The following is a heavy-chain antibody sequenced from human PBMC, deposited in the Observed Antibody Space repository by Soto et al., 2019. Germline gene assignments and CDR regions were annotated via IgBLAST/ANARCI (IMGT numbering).Heavy chain of an antibody. CDR1: ALIPRPCC. CDR2: IWYDGSTK. V-gene: IGHV3-33*01. D-gene: IGHD6-13*01. CDR3: ERDPLRGEAPGVPYARDV. J-gene: IGHJ6*01. Sequence: ASALIPRPCCKLVFRLAPGKGLEWVAVIWYDGSTKYYAHSVKGRLTLSTENSKKPLYLQMKSLRDQDTAVYYFERDPLRGEAPGVPYARDVWVQGT.